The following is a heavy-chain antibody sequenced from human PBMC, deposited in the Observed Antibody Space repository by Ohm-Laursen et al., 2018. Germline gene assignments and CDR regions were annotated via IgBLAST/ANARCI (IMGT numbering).Heavy chain of an antibody. D-gene: IGHD2-2*01. J-gene: IGHJ4*02. CDR2: SNAGNGNT. CDR1: GYTFTSYA. Sequence: VASVKVSCKASGYTFTSYAMHWVRQAPGQRLEWMGWSNAGNGNTKYSQEFQGRVTITRDTSASTAYMELSSLRSEDTAVYYRARDLGEDIVVVPYFYYWGQGTLVTVSS. V-gene: IGHV1-3*02. CDR3: ARDLGEDIVVVPYFYY.